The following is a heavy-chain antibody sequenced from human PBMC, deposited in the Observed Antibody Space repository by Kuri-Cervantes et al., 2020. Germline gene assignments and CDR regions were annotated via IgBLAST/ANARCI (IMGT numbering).Heavy chain of an antibody. J-gene: IGHJ4*02. V-gene: IGHV3-11*04. CDR1: GFTFSDYY. CDR2: ISSSGSTI. D-gene: IGHD3-22*01. Sequence: GESLKISCAAAGFTFSDYYMSWIRQAPGKGLEWVSYISSSGSTIYYADSVKGRFTISRDNAKNSLYLQMNSLRAEDTAVYYCARDPNYYDSSGYIDYWGQGTLVTVSS. CDR3: ARDPNYYDSSGYIDY.